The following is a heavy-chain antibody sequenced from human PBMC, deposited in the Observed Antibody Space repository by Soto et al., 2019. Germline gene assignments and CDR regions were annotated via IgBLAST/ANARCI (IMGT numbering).Heavy chain of an antibody. CDR1: GFSLTTSGVG. D-gene: IGHD5-12*01. V-gene: IGHV2-5*02. Sequence: QITLKESGPTLVKPTQTLTLTCSFTGFSLTTSGVGVGWIRQPPGKALEWLGIIYWDDDTRYSPSLQSRLTITKDTSKNQVVLTMTNMEPVDTATYYCSHSPEVATTEFFRHWGQGTLVTVSS. J-gene: IGHJ1*01. CDR2: IYWDDDT. CDR3: SHSPEVATTEFFRH.